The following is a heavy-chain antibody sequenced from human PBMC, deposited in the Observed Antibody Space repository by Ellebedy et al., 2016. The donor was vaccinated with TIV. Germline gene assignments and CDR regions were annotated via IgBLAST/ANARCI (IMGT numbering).Heavy chain of an antibody. Sequence: PGGSLRLSCAASGFTFSSYTMSWVRQDPGQDLPLVSTTSSTGSRTYYADSVEGRFIISRDNSKKTLYLQMNSLGAEDRAVYYCPKGRGGGFDSSAPRYYFDYWGLGTLVTVSS. D-gene: IGHD3-22*01. CDR3: PKGRGGGFDSSAPRYYFDY. V-gene: IGHV3-23*01. CDR2: TSSTGSRT. J-gene: IGHJ4*02. CDR1: GFTFSSYT.